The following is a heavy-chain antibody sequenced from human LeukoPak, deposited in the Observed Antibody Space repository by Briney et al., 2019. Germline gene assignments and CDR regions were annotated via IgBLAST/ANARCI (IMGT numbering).Heavy chain of an antibody. D-gene: IGHD3-10*01. J-gene: IGHJ4*02. CDR1: GFIFSHYT. V-gene: IGHV3-23*01. CDR3: AKSDCGSDGCKLLNF. Sequence: GGSLRLSCAGSGFIFSHYTMTWVRQAPGKGLEWVSSVNGSGDATLYADSVMGRFTIFRDNGKNTVSLQMNNLRAEDTALYYCAKSDCGSDGCKLLNFWGQGTLVLVSS. CDR2: VNGSGDAT.